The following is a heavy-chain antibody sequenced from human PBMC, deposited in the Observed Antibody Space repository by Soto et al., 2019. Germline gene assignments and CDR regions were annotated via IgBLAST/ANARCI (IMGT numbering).Heavy chain of an antibody. J-gene: IGHJ3*02. CDR3: AIERGVLSEAIDI. Sequence: PSQTLSLTCAISGDSVSSNSAAWNWLRQSPSRGLEWLGRTYYRSKWYNDYVVSVKSRITINPDTSKNQFSLQLNSVAPEDTAVYYCAIERGVLSEAIDISGQGTVLTVS. CDR2: TYYRSKWYN. CDR1: GDSVSSNSAA. V-gene: IGHV6-1*01. D-gene: IGHD3-10*01.